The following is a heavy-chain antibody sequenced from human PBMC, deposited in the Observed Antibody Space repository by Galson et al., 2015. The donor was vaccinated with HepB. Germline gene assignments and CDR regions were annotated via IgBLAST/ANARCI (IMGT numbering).Heavy chain of an antibody. V-gene: IGHV3-53*01. Sequence: SLRLSCAASGFTVSSNYMSWVRQAPGKGLEWVSVIYSGGSTYYADSVKGRFTISRDNSKNTLYLQMNSLGAEDTAVYYCARAGGTAVAGDYYFDYWGQGTLVTVSS. J-gene: IGHJ4*02. CDR1: GFTVSSNY. CDR3: ARAGGTAVAGDYYFDY. D-gene: IGHD6-19*01. CDR2: IYSGGST.